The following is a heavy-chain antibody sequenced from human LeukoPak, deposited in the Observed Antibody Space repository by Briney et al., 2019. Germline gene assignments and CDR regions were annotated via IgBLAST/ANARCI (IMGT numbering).Heavy chain of an antibody. CDR3: AKVPRELPSNYYYYYVDV. D-gene: IGHD1-26*01. CDR1: GFTFSSYA. CDR2: ISGSGGST. J-gene: IGHJ6*03. V-gene: IGHV3-23*01. Sequence: HPGGSLRLSCAASGFTFSSYAMSWVRQAPGKGLEWVSAISGSGGSTYYADSVKGRFTISRDNSKNTLYLQMNSLRAEDTAVYYCAKVPRELPSNYYYYYVDVWGKGTTVTISS.